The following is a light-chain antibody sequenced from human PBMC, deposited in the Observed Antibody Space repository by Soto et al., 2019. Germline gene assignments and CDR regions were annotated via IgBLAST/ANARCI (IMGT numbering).Light chain of an antibody. CDR3: MECLQIPRT. CDR2: LGS. CDR1: QSLLHRDGYNY. V-gene: IGKV2-28*01. J-gene: IGKJ1*01. Sequence: DIVMTQSPLSLPVSPGEPASISCRSSQSLLHRDGYNYLDWYLQKPGQSPQLLIYLGSNRASGVPERFSGSGSGTDFTLKISRVEAEDVGVYYCMECLQIPRTFGHGTKVEIK.